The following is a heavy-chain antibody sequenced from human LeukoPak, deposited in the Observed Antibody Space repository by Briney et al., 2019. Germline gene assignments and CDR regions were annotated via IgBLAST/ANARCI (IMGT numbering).Heavy chain of an antibody. V-gene: IGHV3-21*01. Sequence: GGSLRLSCAASGFTFSSYSMNWVRQAPGKGLEWVSSISSSSSYIYYADSVKGRFTISRDNAKNSLYLQMNSLRAVDTAVYYCARAEVPYVGYYYGMDVWGQGTTVTVSS. J-gene: IGHJ6*02. CDR3: ARAEVPYVGYYYGMDV. D-gene: IGHD3-10*02. CDR2: ISSSSSYI. CDR1: GFTFSSYS.